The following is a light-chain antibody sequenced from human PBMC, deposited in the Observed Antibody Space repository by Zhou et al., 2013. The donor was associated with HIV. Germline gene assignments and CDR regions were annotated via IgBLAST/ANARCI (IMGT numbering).Light chain of an antibody. Sequence: DIQMTQSPSTLSASVGGRVTITCRASQSISDWLAWYQQKPGKAPKLLIYKASTLESGVPSRFSGSGSGTDFTLTISCLQSEDFATYYCQQYYTYPYTFGQGTKLEIK. J-gene: IGKJ2*01. CDR1: QSISDW. CDR3: QQYYTYPYT. CDR2: KAS. V-gene: IGKV1-5*03.